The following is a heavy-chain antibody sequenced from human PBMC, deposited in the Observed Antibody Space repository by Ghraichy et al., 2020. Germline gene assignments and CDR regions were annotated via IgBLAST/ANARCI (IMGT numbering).Heavy chain of an antibody. CDR2: INPNSGGT. CDR3: ARVFGLRIAVARGWFDP. Sequence: ASVKVSCKASGYTFTGYYMHWVRQAPGQGLEWMGWINPNSGGTNYAQKFQGRVTMTRDTSISTAYMELSRLRSDDTAVYYCARVFGLRIAVARGWFDPWGQGTLVTVSS. V-gene: IGHV1-2*02. J-gene: IGHJ5*02. D-gene: IGHD6-19*01. CDR1: GYTFTGYY.